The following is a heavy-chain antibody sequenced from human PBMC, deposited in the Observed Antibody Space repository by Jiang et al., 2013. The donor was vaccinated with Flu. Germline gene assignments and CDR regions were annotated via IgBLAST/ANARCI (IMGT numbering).Heavy chain of an antibody. D-gene: IGHD4-23*01. J-gene: IGHJ4*02. Sequence: SVKGRFSMSRDESQGTLYLQMTGLRSDDTAVYYCASNYGGTSDLDFWGQGTLVTVSS. CDR3: ASNYGGTSDLDF. V-gene: IGHV3-30*07.